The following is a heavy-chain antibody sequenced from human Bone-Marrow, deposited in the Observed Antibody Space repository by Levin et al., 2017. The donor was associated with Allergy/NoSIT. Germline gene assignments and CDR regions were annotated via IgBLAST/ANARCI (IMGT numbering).Heavy chain of an antibody. Sequence: SETLSLTCTVSGDSISSTTYYWGWIRQPPGTELEWIGSVYYGGSTYYNPSLQRRVTISADTSKNQFSLKLSSVTAADTAVYYGARQYFGRGRFDPWGQGTLVTVSS. V-gene: IGHV4-39*01. CDR1: GDSISSTTYY. D-gene: IGHD3-16*01. J-gene: IGHJ5*02. CDR2: VYYGGST. CDR3: ARQYFGRGRFDP.